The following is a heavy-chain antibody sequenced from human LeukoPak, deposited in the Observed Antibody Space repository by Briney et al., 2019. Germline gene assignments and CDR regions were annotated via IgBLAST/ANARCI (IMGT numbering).Heavy chain of an antibody. CDR2: ISSSGSTI. J-gene: IGHJ4*02. CDR1: GFTFSDYY. D-gene: IGHD3-22*01. Sequence: GGSLRLSCAASGFTFSDYYMSWIRQAPGKGLEWVSYISSSGSTIYYADSVKGRFTISRDNAKNSLYLQTNSLGAEDTAVYYCAGDPNKGSSGYFDYWGQGTLVTVSS. CDR3: AGDPNKGSSGYFDY. V-gene: IGHV3-11*01.